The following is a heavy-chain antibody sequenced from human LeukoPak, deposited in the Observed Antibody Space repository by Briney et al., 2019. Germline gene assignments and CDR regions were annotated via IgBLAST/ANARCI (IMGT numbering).Heavy chain of an antibody. D-gene: IGHD1-26*01. J-gene: IGHJ4*02. CDR3: ARGKSRGSHIDY. Sequence: PSETLSLTCTVSGYSISSGYYWGWIRQPPGKGLEWIGSMYHSGGTYYNPSLKSRVTISVDTSKNQLSLKLSSMTAADTAVYYCARGKSRGSHIDYWGQGTLVTVSS. V-gene: IGHV4-38-2*02. CDR1: GYSISSGYY. CDR2: MYHSGGT.